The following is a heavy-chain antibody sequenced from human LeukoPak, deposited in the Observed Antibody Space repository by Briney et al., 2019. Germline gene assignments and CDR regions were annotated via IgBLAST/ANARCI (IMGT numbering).Heavy chain of an antibody. CDR3: AREKGYSYGETFDY. D-gene: IGHD5-18*01. CDR2: IWYDGSNK. V-gene: IGHV3-33*08. J-gene: IGHJ4*02. CDR1: GFTFSNYW. Sequence: PGGSLRLSCAASGFTFSNYWMHWVRQAPGKGLEWVAVIWYDGSNKYYADSVKGRFSISRDNSKNTLYLQMNSLRAEDTAVYYCAREKGYSYGETFDYWGQGTLVTVSS.